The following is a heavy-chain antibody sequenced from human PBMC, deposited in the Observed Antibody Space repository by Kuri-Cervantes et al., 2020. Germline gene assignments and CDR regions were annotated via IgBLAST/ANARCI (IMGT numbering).Heavy chain of an antibody. V-gene: IGHV4-59*11. CDR2: IYYTGTT. D-gene: IGHD3-3*01. Sequence: SETLSLTCTVSGGSMSSHYWTWIRQSPGKGLEWIGYIYYTGTTNYNPSLKRRVTMSVDTFTKQFTLKLSSVTAADTAVYYCARCHPEWLLYNWFDPWGQGTLVTVSS. J-gene: IGHJ5*02. CDR1: GGSMSSHY. CDR3: ARCHPEWLLYNWFDP.